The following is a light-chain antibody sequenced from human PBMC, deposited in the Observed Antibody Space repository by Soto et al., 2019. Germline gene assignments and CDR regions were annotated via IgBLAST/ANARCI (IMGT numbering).Light chain of an antibody. CDR2: WAS. Sequence: DIVMTQSPDSLAVSLGERASINCKSSQSVLYSSNNKNYLAWYQQKPGQPPKLLISWASTRESGVPDRFSGSGSGTYFTLTIASLQAEDVAVYYCQQYYNTPYTFGQGTTLEIK. CDR3: QQYYNTPYT. CDR1: QSVLYSSNNKNY. J-gene: IGKJ2*01. V-gene: IGKV4-1*01.